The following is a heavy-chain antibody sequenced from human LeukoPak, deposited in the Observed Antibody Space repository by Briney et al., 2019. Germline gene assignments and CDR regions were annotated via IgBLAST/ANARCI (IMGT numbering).Heavy chain of an antibody. CDR3: ASRPFTQTYYYDSSGYSRWPFDY. D-gene: IGHD3-22*01. CDR1: SGSISSSSYY. CDR2: IYYSGST. J-gene: IGHJ4*01. V-gene: IGHV4-39*01. Sequence: SETLSLTCTVSSGSISSSSYYWGWIRQPPGKGLEWIGSIYYSGSTYYNPSLKSRVTISVDTSKNQFSLKLSSVTAADTAVYYCASRPFTQTYYYDSSGYSRWPFDYWGXXXLVTV.